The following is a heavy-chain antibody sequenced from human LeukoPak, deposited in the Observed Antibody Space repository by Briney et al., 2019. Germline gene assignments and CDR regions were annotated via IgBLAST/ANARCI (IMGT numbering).Heavy chain of an antibody. CDR3: AREVVPAAPRFDP. D-gene: IGHD2-2*01. J-gene: IGHJ5*02. Sequence: PSETLSLTCTVSGGSISSYYWSWIRQPPGKGLEWIGYIYYSGSTNYNPSLKSRVTISVDRSKNQFSLKLSSVTAADTAVYYCAREVVPAAPRFDPWGQGTLVTVSS. V-gene: IGHV4-59*12. CDR1: GGSISSYY. CDR2: IYYSGST.